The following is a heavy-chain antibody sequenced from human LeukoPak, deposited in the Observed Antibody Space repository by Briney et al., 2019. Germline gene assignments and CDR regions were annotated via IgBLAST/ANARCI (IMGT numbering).Heavy chain of an antibody. CDR2: INQDGSEK. CDR3: ARDRGYSTFDY. Sequence: GGSLRLSCAASGFTFSSYWMSWVRQAPGKGLEWVANINQDGSEKNYVDSVKGRFTISRDNAKNSLYLQMNSLRAEDTAVYYCARDRGYSTFDYWGQETLVTVSS. CDR1: GFTFSSYW. J-gene: IGHJ4*02. V-gene: IGHV3-7*01. D-gene: IGHD3-22*01.